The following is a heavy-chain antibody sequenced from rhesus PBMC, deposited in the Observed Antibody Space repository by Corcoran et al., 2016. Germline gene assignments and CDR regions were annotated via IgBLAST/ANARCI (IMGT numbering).Heavy chain of an antibody. Sequence: LQLQESGPGLVKPSETLSLTCAVSGGSISSDYYMSWVRQAPGKGPEWVGFIRNKANGAAAEYASSGNGRFTISRDDSKSIASLQMNSLKTEDTAVYYCARRAAGPPYWYFDLWGPGTPITISS. CDR2: IRNKANGAAA. V-gene: IGHV3S22*01. D-gene: IGHD6-25*01. CDR1: GGSISSDYY. CDR3: ARRAAGPPYWYFDL. J-gene: IGHJ2*01.